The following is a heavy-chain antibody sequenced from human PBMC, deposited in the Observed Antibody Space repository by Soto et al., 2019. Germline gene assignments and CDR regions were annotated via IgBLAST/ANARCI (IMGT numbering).Heavy chain of an antibody. D-gene: IGHD2-21*02. Sequence: QVQLVESGGGVVQPGRSLRLSCAASGFTFSSYGMHWVRQAPGKGLEWVAVIWYDGSNKYYADSVKGRFTISRDNSKNTLYLQMNSLRAEDTAVYYCARARGSGTVVTFEDDAFDIWGQGTMVTVSS. J-gene: IGHJ3*02. V-gene: IGHV3-33*01. CDR1: GFTFSSYG. CDR3: ARARGSGTVVTFEDDAFDI. CDR2: IWYDGSNK.